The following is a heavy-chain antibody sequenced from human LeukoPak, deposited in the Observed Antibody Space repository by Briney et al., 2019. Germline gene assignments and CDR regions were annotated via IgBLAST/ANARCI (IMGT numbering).Heavy chain of an antibody. D-gene: IGHD1-26*01. Sequence: PSETLSLTCTVSGGSISSYYMSWIRQAPGKGLEWVSYISSSGSTIYYADSVKGRFTISRDNAKNSLYLQMNSLRAEDTAVYYCARDQSYPFDYWGQGTLVTVSS. CDR1: GGSISSYY. CDR2: ISSSGSTI. V-gene: IGHV3-11*01. J-gene: IGHJ4*02. CDR3: ARDQSYPFDY.